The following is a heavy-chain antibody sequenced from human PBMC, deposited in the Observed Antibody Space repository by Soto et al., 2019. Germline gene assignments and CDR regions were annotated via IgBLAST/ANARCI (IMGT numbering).Heavy chain of an antibody. V-gene: IGHV1-18*01. CDR2: ISTSKGNT. Sequence: QVQLVQSGPEVKKPGASVKVSCKTSGYTFTSYGIAWVRQAPGQGLEWMGWISTSKGNTNYAQKFQGRVTMTTDTSTSTAYMELRSLRSDDTAVYYCATRSPAFDFWGQGNLVNVSS. J-gene: IGHJ4*02. CDR3: ATRSPAFDF. CDR1: GYTFTSYG.